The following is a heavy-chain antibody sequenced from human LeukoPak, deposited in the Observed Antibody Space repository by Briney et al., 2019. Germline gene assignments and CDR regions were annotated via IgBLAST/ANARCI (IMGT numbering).Heavy chain of an antibody. J-gene: IGHJ4*02. CDR1: GFTVCSNR. CDR2: ISGSGGST. Sequence: GGSLRLSCADCGFTVCSNRMSWVHQAPGKGLEWVSAISGSGGSTYYADSVKGRFTISRDNSKNTLYLQMNSLRAEDTAVYYCARDRVIRFGGVIAHFDYWGQGTLVTVSS. D-gene: IGHD3-16*02. CDR3: ARDRVIRFGGVIAHFDY. V-gene: IGHV3-23*01.